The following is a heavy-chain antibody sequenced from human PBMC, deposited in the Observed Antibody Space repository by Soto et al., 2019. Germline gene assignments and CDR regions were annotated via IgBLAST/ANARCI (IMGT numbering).Heavy chain of an antibody. Sequence: EVQLVESGGGLVQPGGSLKLSCAASGFIFSDSAMHWVRQASGKGLEWVGRIRSKAYNYATAYAASVKGRFTISRDDSKNTAYLQMNSLKTEDTAVYYCTISPPRSITVAINFDYWGQGTLVTVSS. CDR1: GFIFSDSA. J-gene: IGHJ4*02. CDR2: IRSKAYNYAT. V-gene: IGHV3-73*02. CDR3: TISPPRSITVAINFDY. D-gene: IGHD6-19*01.